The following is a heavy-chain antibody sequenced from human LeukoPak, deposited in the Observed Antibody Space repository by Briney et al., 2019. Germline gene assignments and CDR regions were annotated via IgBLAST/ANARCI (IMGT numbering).Heavy chain of an antibody. CDR3: ARAQRWLQLFDY. CDR2: INHSGST. D-gene: IGHD5-24*01. V-gene: IGHV4-34*01. Sequence: PSETLSLTCAVYGGSFRGYYWSWIRQPPGKGLEWIGEINHSGSTNYNPSLKSRVTISVDTSKNQFSLKLSSVTAADTAVYYCARAQRWLQLFDYWGQGTLVTVSS. CDR1: GGSFRGYY. J-gene: IGHJ4*02.